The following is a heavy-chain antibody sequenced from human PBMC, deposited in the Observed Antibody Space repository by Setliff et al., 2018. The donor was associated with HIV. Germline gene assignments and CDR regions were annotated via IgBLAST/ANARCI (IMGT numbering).Heavy chain of an antibody. CDR1: GGSIGSGSYY. CDR2: IYYSGTT. D-gene: IGHD5-12*01. Sequence: SETLSLTCTVSGGSIGSGSYYWGWVRQPPGKGLEWIGYIYYSGTTNYNPSLRNRVTISVDTSKNQFSLKLSSVTAADTAVYYCATLKMATIYRDFDYWGQGTLVTVSS. CDR3: ATLKMATIYRDFDY. V-gene: IGHV4-61*05. J-gene: IGHJ4*02.